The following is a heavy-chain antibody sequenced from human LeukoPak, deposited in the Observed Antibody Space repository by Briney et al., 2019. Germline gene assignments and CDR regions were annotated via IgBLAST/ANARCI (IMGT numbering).Heavy chain of an antibody. D-gene: IGHD3-3*01. Sequence: PGGSLRLSCAASGFTFSDYYMSWVRQAPGKGLEWVANIKQDGSEKYYVDSVKGRFTISRDNAKNSLYLQMNSLRAEDTAVYYCARDGGDSGMDVWGKGTTVTVSS. V-gene: IGHV3-7*01. J-gene: IGHJ6*04. CDR1: GFTFSDYY. CDR2: IKQDGSEK. CDR3: ARDGGDSGMDV.